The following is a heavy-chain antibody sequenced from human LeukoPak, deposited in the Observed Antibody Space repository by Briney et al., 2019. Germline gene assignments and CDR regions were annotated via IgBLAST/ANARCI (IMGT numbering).Heavy chain of an antibody. CDR3: ARVASSSLYWYFDL. D-gene: IGHD2-2*01. CDR2: IYYSGST. J-gene: IGHJ2*01. Sequence: PSETLSLTCTVSGGSFSSSSYYWGWIRQPPGKGLEWIGSIYYSGSTYYNPSLKSRVTISVDTSKNQFSLKLSSVTAADTAVYYCARVASSSLYWYFDLWGRGTLVTVSS. CDR1: GGSFSSSSYY. V-gene: IGHV4-39*01.